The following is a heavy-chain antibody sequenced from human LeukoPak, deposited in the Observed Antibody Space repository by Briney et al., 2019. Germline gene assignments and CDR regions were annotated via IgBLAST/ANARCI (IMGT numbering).Heavy chain of an antibody. Sequence: SVKVSCKASGGTFSSYAISWVRQAPGQGLEWMGGIIPIFGTANYAQKFQGRVTITADESTSTAYMELSSLRSEDTAVYYCARKYCSSTSCYGIFWFDPWGQGTLVTVSS. D-gene: IGHD2-2*01. V-gene: IGHV1-69*13. CDR3: ARKYCSSTSCYGIFWFDP. CDR2: IIPIFGTA. CDR1: GGTFSSYA. J-gene: IGHJ5*02.